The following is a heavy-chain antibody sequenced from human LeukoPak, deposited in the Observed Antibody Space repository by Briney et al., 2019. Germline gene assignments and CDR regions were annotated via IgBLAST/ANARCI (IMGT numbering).Heavy chain of an antibody. Sequence: APVKVSCTASGYTFTSYDITWVRQAPGQGLEWMAWIITYNANTDYAQNIQGRVTMTTDKSTSTAYMELRSLRSDATAVYYCARKSTIAARPDYWGHGTLVTVSS. V-gene: IGHV1-18*01. D-gene: IGHD6-6*01. CDR1: GYTFTSYD. CDR2: IITYNANT. CDR3: ARKSTIAARPDY. J-gene: IGHJ4*01.